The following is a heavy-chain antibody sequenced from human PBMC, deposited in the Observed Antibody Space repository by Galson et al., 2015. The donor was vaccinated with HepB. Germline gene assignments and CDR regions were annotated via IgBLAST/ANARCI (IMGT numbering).Heavy chain of an antibody. CDR3: ARAHGDSSDWYDPGLTWAY. D-gene: IGHD6-19*01. V-gene: IGHV1-18*01. Sequence: SVKVSCKASGQSFHNYAVTWVRQAPGQGLEWMAWIPTYTGNTKYAQKLQGSVTMTTDTSTNTAYMELRSLRSDDTAVYYCARAHGDSSDWYDPGLTWAYWGQGTPVTVSS. J-gene: IGHJ4*02. CDR1: GQSFHNYA. CDR2: IPTYTGNT.